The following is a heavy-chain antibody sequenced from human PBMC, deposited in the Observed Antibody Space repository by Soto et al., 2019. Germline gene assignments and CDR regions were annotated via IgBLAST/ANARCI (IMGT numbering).Heavy chain of an antibody. CDR3: AGKAAAVDY. J-gene: IGHJ4*02. CDR2: ISYDGSNK. CDR1: GFTFSSYG. Sequence: GGSLRLSCAASGFTFSSYGMHWVRQAPGKGLEWVAVISYDGSNKYYADSVKGRFTISRDNSKNTLYLQMNSLRAEDTAVYYCAGKAAAVDYWGQGTLVTVSS. V-gene: IGHV3-30*03. D-gene: IGHD6-13*01.